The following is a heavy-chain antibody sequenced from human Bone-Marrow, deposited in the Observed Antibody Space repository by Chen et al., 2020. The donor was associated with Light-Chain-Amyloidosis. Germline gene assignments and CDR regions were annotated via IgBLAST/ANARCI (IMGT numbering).Heavy chain of an antibody. D-gene: IGHD6-13*01. CDR2: IKEDGSQK. Sequence: EVQLVESGGGLVQPGGSLKLSCAAPVLTFSSHWMSWVRQAPGNGLGWVANIKEDGSQKYYVDTVKDQFTISRDNAKNSLYLQMNSLRAEDTAVYYCARDHSSGWYPYQDYWGQGTLVSVSS. J-gene: IGHJ4*02. V-gene: IGHV3-7*03. CDR3: ARDHSSGWYPYQDY. CDR1: VLTFSSHW.